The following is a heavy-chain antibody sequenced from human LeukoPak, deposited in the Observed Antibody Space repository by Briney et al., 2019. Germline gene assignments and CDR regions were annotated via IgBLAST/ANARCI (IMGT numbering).Heavy chain of an antibody. CDR2: IWYDGSNK. D-gene: IGHD4-17*01. J-gene: IGHJ4*02. CDR3: ARDLTDHYGDYADY. CDR1: GFTFDTYW. V-gene: IGHV3-33*08. Sequence: GGSLRLSCAASGFTFDTYWMSWVRQAPGKGLEWVAVIWYDGSNKYYADSVKGRFTISRDNSKNTLYLQMNSLRAEDTAVYYCARDLTDHYGDYADYWGQGTLVTVSS.